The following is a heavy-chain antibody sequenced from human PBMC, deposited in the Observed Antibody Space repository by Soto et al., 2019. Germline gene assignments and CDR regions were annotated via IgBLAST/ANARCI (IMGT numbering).Heavy chain of an antibody. Sequence: SETLSLTCAVYGGSFSGYYWSWIRQPPGKGLEWIGEINHSGSTNYNPSLKSRVTISVDTSKNQFSLKLSSVTAADTAVYYCARDGGYCSGGSCYKRWFDPWGQGTLVTVSS. J-gene: IGHJ5*02. CDR2: INHSGST. CDR1: GGSFSGYY. CDR3: ARDGGYCSGGSCYKRWFDP. D-gene: IGHD2-15*01. V-gene: IGHV4-34*01.